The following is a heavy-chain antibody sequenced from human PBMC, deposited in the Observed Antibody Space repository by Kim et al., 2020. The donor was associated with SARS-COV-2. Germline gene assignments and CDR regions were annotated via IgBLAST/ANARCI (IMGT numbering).Heavy chain of an antibody. V-gene: IGHV1-8*01. Sequence: NTGYAQTFQGRVTMTRNTSIRTAYMELSSLRSEDTAVYYCASLRGIAATWGQGTLVTVSS. CDR2: NT. D-gene: IGHD6-13*01. J-gene: IGHJ5*02. CDR3: ASLRGIAAT.